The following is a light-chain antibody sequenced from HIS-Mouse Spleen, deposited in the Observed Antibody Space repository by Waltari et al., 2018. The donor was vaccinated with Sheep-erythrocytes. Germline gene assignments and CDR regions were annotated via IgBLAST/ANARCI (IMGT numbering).Light chain of an antibody. CDR2: DAS. Sequence: DIQMTQSPSSLSASVGDRVTTTCQASQDISNYLNWYQQKPAKAPKLLIYDASNLETGVPSRFSGSGSGTDFTFTISSLQPEDIATYYCQQYDNLPLTFGGGTKVEIK. CDR3: QQYDNLPLT. V-gene: IGKV1-33*01. CDR1: QDISNY. J-gene: IGKJ4*01.